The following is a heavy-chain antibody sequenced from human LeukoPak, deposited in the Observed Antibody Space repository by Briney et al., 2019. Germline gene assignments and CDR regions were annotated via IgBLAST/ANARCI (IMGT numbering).Heavy chain of an antibody. V-gene: IGHV4-34*01. CDR2: INHSGST. CDR3: ARWDYDSSGYYIDY. CDR1: GGSFSGYY. Sequence: SETLSLTCAVYGGSFSGYYWSWIRQPPGKGLEWIGDINHSGSTNYNPSLKSRVTISVDTSKNQFSLKLSSVTAADTAVYYCARWDYDSSGYYIDYWGQGTLVTVSS. D-gene: IGHD3-22*01. J-gene: IGHJ4*02.